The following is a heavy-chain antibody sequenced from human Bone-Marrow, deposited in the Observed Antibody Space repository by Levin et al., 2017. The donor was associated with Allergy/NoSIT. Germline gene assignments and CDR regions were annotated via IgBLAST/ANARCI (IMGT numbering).Heavy chain of an antibody. CDR3: ARELLDYGGAFDI. CDR1: GFTFSSYA. D-gene: IGHD3/OR15-3a*01. Sequence: SCAASGFTFSSYAMHWVRQAPGKGLEWVAVISYDGSNKYYADSVKGRFTISRDNSKNTLYLQMNSLRAEDTAVYYCARELLDYGGAFDIWGQGTMVTVSS. V-gene: IGHV3-30-3*01. CDR2: ISYDGSNK. J-gene: IGHJ3*02.